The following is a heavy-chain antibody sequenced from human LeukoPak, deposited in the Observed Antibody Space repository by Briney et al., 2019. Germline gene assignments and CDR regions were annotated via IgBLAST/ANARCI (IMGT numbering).Heavy chain of an antibody. V-gene: IGHV1-69*13. Sequence: GASVKVSCKASGGTFSNYAVSWVRQAPGQGLEWMGGIIPFFGTADYAQKFQGRVTITADESTSTAYMELSSLKSDDTAVYYCARDNSIHERGWWFDPWGQGTLVTVSS. D-gene: IGHD4-23*01. CDR2: IIPFFGTA. CDR1: GGTFSNYA. CDR3: ARDNSIHERGWWFDP. J-gene: IGHJ5*02.